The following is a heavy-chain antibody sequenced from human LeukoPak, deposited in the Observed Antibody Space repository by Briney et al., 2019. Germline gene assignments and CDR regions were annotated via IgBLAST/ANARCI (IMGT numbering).Heavy chain of an antibody. CDR1: GFTFSSYA. D-gene: IGHD3-10*01. CDR3: ARDRGGYFDY. CDR2: ISSNGGST. J-gene: IGHJ4*02. Sequence: GGSLRLSCSASGFTFSSYAMHWVRQAPGKGLEYVSAISSNGGSTYYADSVKGRFTISRDNSKNTLYLQMNSLRAEDTAVYYCARDRGGYFDYWGQGTLVTVSS. V-gene: IGHV3-64*04.